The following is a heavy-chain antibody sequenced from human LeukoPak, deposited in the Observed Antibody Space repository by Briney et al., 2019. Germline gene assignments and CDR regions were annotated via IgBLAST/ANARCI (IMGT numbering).Heavy chain of an antibody. CDR3: AKDRDSSSGSSYLDF. CDR2: ISGSSTST. J-gene: IGHJ4*02. D-gene: IGHD6-13*01. CDR1: GFTFSSYA. Sequence: GGSLRLSCAASGFTFSSYAMSWVRQAPGKGLEWVSGISGSSTSTCYADSVKGRFTISRDNSKNTLYLQMNSLRAEDTAVYYCAKDRDSSSGSSYLDFWGQGTLVTVSS. V-gene: IGHV3-23*01.